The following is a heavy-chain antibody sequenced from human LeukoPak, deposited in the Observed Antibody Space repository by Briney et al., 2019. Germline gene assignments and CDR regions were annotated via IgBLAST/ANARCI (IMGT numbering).Heavy chain of an antibody. CDR1: GGSISSYY. CDR2: IYYSGST. D-gene: IGHD1-1*01. CDR3: ARGGTLSHGHLDY. V-gene: IGHV4-59*01. J-gene: IGHJ4*02. Sequence: KPSETLSLTCAVSGGSISSYYWSWIRQPPGKGLEWIGYIYYSGSTNYNPSLKSRVTISVDTSKNQFSLKLSSVTAADTTVYYCARGGTLSHGHLDYWGQGTLVTVSS.